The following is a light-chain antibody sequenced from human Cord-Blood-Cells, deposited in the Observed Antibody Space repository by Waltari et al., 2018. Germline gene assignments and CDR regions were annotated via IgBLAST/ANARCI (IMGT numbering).Light chain of an antibody. CDR1: SSDAGGYNY. CDR2: DVS. V-gene: IGLV2-14*01. Sequence: QSALTQPASVSGSPGQSITISCTGTSSDAGGYNYVSWYQPHPGKAPKLMIYDVSNRPSGVSNRFSGSKSGNTASLTISGLQAEDEADYYCSSYTSSSTLVFGTGTKVTVL. J-gene: IGLJ1*01. CDR3: SSYTSSSTLV.